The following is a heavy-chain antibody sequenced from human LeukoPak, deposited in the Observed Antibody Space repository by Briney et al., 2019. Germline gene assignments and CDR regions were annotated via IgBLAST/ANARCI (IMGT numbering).Heavy chain of an antibody. CDR1: GGSISSGDYY. V-gene: IGHV4-30-4*01. CDR2: IYYSGST. Sequence: SQTLSLTCTVSGGSISSGDYYWSWIRQPPGAGLEWIGYIYYSGSTYYNPSLKSRVTISVDTSKNQFSLKLNSVTAADTAVYYCARINGIAAAGNWFDPWGQGTLVTVSS. D-gene: IGHD6-13*01. CDR3: ARINGIAAAGNWFDP. J-gene: IGHJ5*02.